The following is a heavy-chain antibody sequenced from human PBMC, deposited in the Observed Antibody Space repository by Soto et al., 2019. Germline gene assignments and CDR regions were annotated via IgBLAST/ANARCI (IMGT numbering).Heavy chain of an antibody. V-gene: IGHV4-59*01. Sequence: SETLSLTCSVSGVSISSYFWSWIRQAPGRGLEWIGYTYHRGSTNYSPSLKSRVAISLDTSENQFSLKVDSVTAADTAVYYCARIGGYHGPLDYWGQGTPVTVS. CDR2: TYHRGST. CDR3: ARIGGYHGPLDY. CDR1: GVSISSYF. J-gene: IGHJ4*02. D-gene: IGHD6-25*01.